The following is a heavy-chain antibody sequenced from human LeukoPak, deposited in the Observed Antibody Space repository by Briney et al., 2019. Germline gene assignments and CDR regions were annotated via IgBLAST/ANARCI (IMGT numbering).Heavy chain of an antibody. J-gene: IGHJ4*02. V-gene: IGHV4-30-4*07. Sequence: SETLSLTCAVSGGSISSGGYSWSWVRQPPGKRLEFIGYLSYSGNNYYIPSLKSRVTISADTSKNEFSLRLTSVTAADTAVYYCAREANYYGSGSYFEGTFDYWGQGSLVTVSS. CDR3: AREANYYGSGSYFEGTFDY. CDR2: LSYSGNN. D-gene: IGHD3-10*01. CDR1: GGSISSGGYS.